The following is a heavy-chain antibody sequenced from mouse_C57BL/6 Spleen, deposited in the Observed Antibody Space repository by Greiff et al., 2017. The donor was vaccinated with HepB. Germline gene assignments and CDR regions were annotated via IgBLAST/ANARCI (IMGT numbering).Heavy chain of an antibody. CDR1: GYAFSSSW. Sequence: QVQLQQSGPELVKPGASVKISCKASGYAFSSSWMNWVKQRPGKGLEWIGRIYPGDGDTNYNGKFKGKATLTADQSSSTAYMQLSSLTSEDSAVYFCAKLTGTYGGLDYWGQGTTLTVSS. CDR3: AKLTGTYGGLDY. D-gene: IGHD4-1*01. V-gene: IGHV1-82*01. CDR2: IYPGDGDT. J-gene: IGHJ2*01.